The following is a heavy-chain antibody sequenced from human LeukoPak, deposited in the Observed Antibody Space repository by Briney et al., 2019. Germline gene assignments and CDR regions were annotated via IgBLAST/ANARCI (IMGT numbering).Heavy chain of an antibody. D-gene: IGHD6-6*01. CDR2: IIPILGIA. CDR3: ARGEIEYSSSPVKS. CDR1: GGTLSSYA. V-gene: IGHV1-69*04. J-gene: IGHJ4*02. Sequence: SVKVSCKASGGTLSSYAISWVRQAPGQGLEWMGRIIPILGIANYAQKFQGRVTITADESTSTAYMELSSLRSEDTAVYYCARGEIEYSSSPVKSWGQGTLVTVSS.